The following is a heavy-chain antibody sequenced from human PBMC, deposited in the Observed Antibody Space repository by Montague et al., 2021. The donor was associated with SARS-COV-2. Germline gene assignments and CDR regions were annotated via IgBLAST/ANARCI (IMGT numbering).Heavy chain of an antibody. CDR2: FHYSGAL. V-gene: IGHV4/OR15-8*02. D-gene: IGHD4-23*01. CDR1: DASIITSDY. Sequence: SETLSLTCNVSDASIITSDYWTCFIQEPGERLLWVIDFHYSGALNYNPSPIRRRTISTDTSNNHFFLILRSVTAADAAVYDCARLRCYGGNSGFQGLVDYWGQGALVTVSS. CDR3: ARLRCYGGNSGFQGLVDY. J-gene: IGHJ4*02.